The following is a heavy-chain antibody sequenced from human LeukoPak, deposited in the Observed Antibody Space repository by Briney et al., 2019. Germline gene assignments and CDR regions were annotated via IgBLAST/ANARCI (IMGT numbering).Heavy chain of an antibody. CDR3: ASGSYYFDY. J-gene: IGHJ4*02. D-gene: IGHD3-3*01. V-gene: IGHV3-43*01. CDR2: ISWDGGST. CDR1: GFTFDDYT. Sequence: GGSLRLSCAASGFTFDDYTMHGVRQAPGKGLEWVSLISWDGGSTYYADSVKGRFTISRDNSKNTLYLQMNSLRAEDTAVYYCASGSYYFDYWGQGTLVTVSS.